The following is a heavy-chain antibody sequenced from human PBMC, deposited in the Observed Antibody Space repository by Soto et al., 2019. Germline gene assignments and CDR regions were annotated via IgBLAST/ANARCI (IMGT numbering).Heavy chain of an antibody. J-gene: IGHJ4*02. CDR2: ISGSGGST. CDR1: GFTFSSYA. CDR3: AKGSHYDILTGYSLDGYFDY. D-gene: IGHD3-9*01. V-gene: IGHV3-23*01. Sequence: GGSLRLSCAASGFTFSSYAMSWVRQAPGKGLEWVSAISGSGGSTYYADSVKGRFTISRDNSKNTLYLQMNSLRAEDTAVYYCAKGSHYDILTGYSLDGYFDYWGQGTLVTVSS.